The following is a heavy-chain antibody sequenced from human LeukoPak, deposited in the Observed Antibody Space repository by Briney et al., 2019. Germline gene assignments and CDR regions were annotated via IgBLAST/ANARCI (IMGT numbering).Heavy chain of an antibody. V-gene: IGHV4-31*03. J-gene: IGHJ6*02. CDR3: ARGRSNYYGMDV. Sequence: SQTLSLTCTFSGASISTGGYYWTWIRQPPGGGLEWIGYIYYTGSIDYNPSLKSRLTISLDKSKNQFSLKLSSVTAADTAIYYCARGRSNYYGMDVWGQGTTVTVSS. D-gene: IGHD1-26*01. CDR1: GASISTGGYY. CDR2: IYYTGSI.